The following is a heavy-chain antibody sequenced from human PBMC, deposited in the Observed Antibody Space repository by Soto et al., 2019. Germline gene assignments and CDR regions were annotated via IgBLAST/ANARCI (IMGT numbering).Heavy chain of an antibody. V-gene: IGHV3-15*01. CDR3: VTGLKSGTERGKFDY. J-gene: IGHJ4*02. D-gene: IGHD1-26*01. CDR1: GFTFNNAW. Sequence: EVQLVESGGVLVKPGGSLRLSCVASGFTFNNAWMSWVRQAPGKGLEWVGRIKPNPDGGTGDYAAPVTSTFTISRDDSKDTLYLPMNRLKMEETAVYYCVTGLKSGTERGKFDYWGQGTLVTVSS. CDR2: IKPNPDGGTG.